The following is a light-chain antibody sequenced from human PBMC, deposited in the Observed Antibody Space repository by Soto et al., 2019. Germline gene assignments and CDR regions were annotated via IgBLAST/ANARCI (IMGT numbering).Light chain of an antibody. CDR3: QQNNNWPRT. V-gene: IGKV3-15*01. J-gene: IGKJ1*01. CDR2: GAS. CDR1: QSVSSN. Sequence: IVMTQSPATLSVSPGQRATLSCRASQSVSSNLVWYQQKPGQAPRLLIYGASTRATGIPARFSGSGSGTEFTLTISSLQSEDFAVYYCQQNNNWPRTFGQGTKVDIK.